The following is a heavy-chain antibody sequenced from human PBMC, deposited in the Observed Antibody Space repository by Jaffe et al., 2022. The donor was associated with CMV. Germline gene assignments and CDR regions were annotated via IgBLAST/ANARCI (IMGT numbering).Heavy chain of an antibody. CDR2: IYYSGST. CDR1: GGSISSYY. V-gene: IGHV4-59*08. Sequence: QVQLQESGPGLVKPSETLSLTCTVSGGSISSYYWSWIRQPPGKGLEWIGYIYYSGSTNYNPSLKSRVTISVDTSKNQFSLKLSSVTAADTAVYYCARHYSSSLGWFDPWGQGTLVTVSS. D-gene: IGHD6-6*01. CDR3: ARHYSSSLGWFDP. J-gene: IGHJ5*02.